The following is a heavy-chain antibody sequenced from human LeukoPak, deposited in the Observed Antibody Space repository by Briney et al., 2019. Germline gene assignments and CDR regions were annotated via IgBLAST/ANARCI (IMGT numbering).Heavy chain of an antibody. CDR2: IYYSGST. V-gene: IGHV4-59*01. J-gene: IGHJ5*02. CDR1: GGSISSYY. Sequence: SETLSLTCTVSGGSISSYYWSWIRQPPGKGLEWIGYIYYSGSTNYNPSLKSRVTISVDTSKNQFSLKLSSVTAAGTAVYYCARDYSSGFNWFDPWGQGTLVTVCS. CDR3: ARDYSSGFNWFDP. D-gene: IGHD6-19*01.